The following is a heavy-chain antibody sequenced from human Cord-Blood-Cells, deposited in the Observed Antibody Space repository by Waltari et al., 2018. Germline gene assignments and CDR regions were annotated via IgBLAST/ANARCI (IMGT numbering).Heavy chain of an antibody. CDR2: IYWNDDK. CDR3: AHIPRWVGAKTDSDY. D-gene: IGHD1-26*01. J-gene: IGHJ4*02. CDR1: GFSLSTSGVG. Sequence: QITLKESGPTLVTPTQTLTLTCTFSGFSLSTSGVGVGWIRQPPGKALEGLALIYWNDDKRYSPSLKSRLTITKDTSKNQVVLTMTNMDPMDTATYYCAHIPRWVGAKTDSDYWGQGTLVTVSS. V-gene: IGHV2-5*01.